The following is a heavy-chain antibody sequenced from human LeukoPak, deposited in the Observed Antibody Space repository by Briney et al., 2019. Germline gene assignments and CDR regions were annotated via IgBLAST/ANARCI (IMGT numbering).Heavy chain of an antibody. CDR3: ARDSSEGGVTIFGVVTLSYMDV. D-gene: IGHD3-3*01. CDR2: FDPEDGET. CDR1: GYTLTELS. Sequence: PWASVKVSCKVSGYTLTELSMHWVRQAPGKGLEWMGGFDPEDGETIYAQKFQGRVTITADESTSTAYMELSSLRSEDTAVYYCARDSSEGGVTIFGVVTLSYMDVWGKGTTVTVSS. J-gene: IGHJ6*03. V-gene: IGHV1-24*01.